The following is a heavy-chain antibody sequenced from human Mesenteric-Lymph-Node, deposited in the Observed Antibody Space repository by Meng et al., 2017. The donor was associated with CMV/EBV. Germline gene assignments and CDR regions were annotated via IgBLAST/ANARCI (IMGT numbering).Heavy chain of an antibody. Sequence: GESLKISCAASGFTFSSYAMSWVRQAPGKGLEWVSAISGSGGSTYYADSVKGRFTIARDNAKNSLYLQMNSLTAEDTAVYYCARDVGAFDLWGQGTVVTVSS. V-gene: IGHV3-23*01. D-gene: IGHD1-26*01. CDR1: GFTFSSYA. J-gene: IGHJ3*01. CDR2: ISGSGGST. CDR3: ARDVGAFDL.